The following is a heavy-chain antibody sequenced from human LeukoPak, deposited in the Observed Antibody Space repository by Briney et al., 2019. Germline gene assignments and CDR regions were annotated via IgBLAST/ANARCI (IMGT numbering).Heavy chain of an antibody. D-gene: IGHD2-2*01. CDR1: GYSFTTYW. Sequence: GESLKISCKGSGYSFTTYWIAWVRQMPGKGLEWMGIIYPHGSETRYSPSFQGQVTISVDKSVSAAYLQWRSLKASDTAVYYCASPPTRECASISCPLSYWGQGTLVTVSS. CDR3: ASPPTRECASISCPLSY. CDR2: IYPHGSET. V-gene: IGHV5-51*01. J-gene: IGHJ4*02.